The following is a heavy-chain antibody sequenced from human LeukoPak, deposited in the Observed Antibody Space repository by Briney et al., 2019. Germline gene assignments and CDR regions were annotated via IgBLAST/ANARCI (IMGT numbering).Heavy chain of an antibody. J-gene: IGHJ3*02. CDR3: TRGYSGVEIYAFAI. CDR1: GFTFSAHY. Sequence: GGSLRLSCAVSGFTFSAHYIDWVRQPPGKGLEWVGRSGNKASSYITEYAASVKGRVTISRDDSKNSLYLQMNSLKTEDTAVYWCTRGYSGVEIYAFAIWGQGPMVTVSS. CDR2: SGNKASSYIT. D-gene: IGHD1-26*01. V-gene: IGHV3-72*01.